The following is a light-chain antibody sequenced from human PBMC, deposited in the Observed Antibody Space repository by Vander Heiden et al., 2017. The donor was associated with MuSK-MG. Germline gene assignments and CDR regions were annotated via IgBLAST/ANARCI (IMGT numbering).Light chain of an antibody. J-gene: IGKJ4*01. CDR1: QNIGNY. V-gene: IGKV1-39*01. CDR3: QQGNTKPLT. Sequence: DIQMTQSPSSLSASVGDRVTIICRATQNIGNYLNWYQQKVGKAPQLLIYAATRLQSGVPSRFSGSGSGTEFTLSISSLQREDCATYYCQQGNTKPLTFGGGTKVEIK. CDR2: AAT.